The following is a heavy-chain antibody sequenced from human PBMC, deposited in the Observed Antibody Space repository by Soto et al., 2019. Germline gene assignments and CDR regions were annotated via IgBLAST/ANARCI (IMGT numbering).Heavy chain of an antibody. V-gene: IGHV4-59*08. CDR2: ICSSGST. CDR1: GFTIGNYS. Sequence: SESLSLTCTVSGFTIGNYSWSWVRQPPGKGLEWISYICSSGSTTYCPSLKSRVTILVDTSKNQFSLELRSVTAADTAVYYCARQSRHSNGWFYFDDWGQGTLVTVSS. D-gene: IGHD6-19*01. J-gene: IGHJ4*02. CDR3: ARQSRHSNGWFYFDD.